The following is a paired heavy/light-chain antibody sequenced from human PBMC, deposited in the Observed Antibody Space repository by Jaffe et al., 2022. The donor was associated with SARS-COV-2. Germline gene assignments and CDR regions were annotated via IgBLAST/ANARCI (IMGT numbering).Light chain of an antibody. CDR2: GAS. Sequence: EIVLTQSPGALSLSPGERAALSCRTSQSISSNYLAWYQQKPGQAPRLLIYGASSRATGIPDRFSGSGSGTDFTLTISRLEPEDFAVYHCQQYGSSPYTFGQGTKVEIK. CDR3: QQYGSSPYT. CDR1: QSISSNY. V-gene: IGKV3-20*01. J-gene: IGKJ2*01.
Heavy chain of an antibody. CDR3: ARDKLRTAVVVGADSYGMDV. CDR1: EYTFTGYY. V-gene: IGHV1-2*06. D-gene: IGHD2-2*01. Sequence: QVQLVQSGAEVKKPGASVKVSCKASEYTFTGYYLYWVRQAPGQGLEWLGRINPATGGTKYAQKFQGRVTMTRDTSISTAYMELSRLRSDDTAVYFCARDKLRTAVVVGADSYGMDVWGQGTTVTVSS. J-gene: IGHJ6*02. CDR2: INPATGGT.